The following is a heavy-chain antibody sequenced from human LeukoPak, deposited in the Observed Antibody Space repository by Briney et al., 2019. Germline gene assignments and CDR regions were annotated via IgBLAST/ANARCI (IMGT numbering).Heavy chain of an antibody. CDR3: ARDSITMVRGVPGWFVP. D-gene: IGHD3-10*01. V-gene: IGHV4-59*12. Sequence: SETLSLTCTVSGGSITSYYWSCIRQPPGKGLEWIGYIYYSGSTNYSPSLKSRVTISVGTSKNQFSLKLSSVAAAATAVYYCARDSITMVRGVPGWFVPWGQGTLVTVSS. CDR2: IYYSGST. CDR1: GGSITSYY. J-gene: IGHJ5*02.